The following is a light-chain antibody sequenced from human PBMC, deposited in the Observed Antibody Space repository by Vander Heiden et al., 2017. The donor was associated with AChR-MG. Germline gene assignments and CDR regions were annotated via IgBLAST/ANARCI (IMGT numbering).Light chain of an antibody. CDR2: AAS. Sequence: DIQMTQSPSSVSASVGDRVTITCRASQGISSWLAWYQQKAGKAPELLINAASTLQSGVPSRFSGSASGTDFTLTISSLHPEDVTTYYCQQADRFALTFGGGTKVEIK. J-gene: IGKJ4*01. CDR3: QQADRFALT. V-gene: IGKV1-12*01. CDR1: QGISSW.